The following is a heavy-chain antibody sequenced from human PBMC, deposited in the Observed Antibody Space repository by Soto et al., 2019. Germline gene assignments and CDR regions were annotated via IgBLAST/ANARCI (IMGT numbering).Heavy chain of an antibody. J-gene: IGHJ4*02. CDR1: GYTFTNYG. D-gene: IGHD3-10*01. CDR3: ARESSGSYYRYFDY. V-gene: IGHV1-18*01. Sequence: ASVKVSCKASGYTFTNYGINWVRQAPGQGLEWMGWISASNRNTNYAQDLQGRVTMTTDTSTSTAYMELRSLISDDTAVYYCARESSGSYYRYFDYWGQGALVTVSA. CDR2: ISASNRNT.